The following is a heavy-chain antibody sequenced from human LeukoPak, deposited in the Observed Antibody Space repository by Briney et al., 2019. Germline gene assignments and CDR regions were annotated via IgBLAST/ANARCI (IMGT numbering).Heavy chain of an antibody. CDR1: GLSVSNYD. Sequence: GGSLRLSCAASGLSVSNYDINWVRQAPGKGLEWVSYISGVSSSISYEDSVKGRFTISRDNAKNSMFLQMNSLRVEETAVYYCARGRFGSGIDHWGQGTLVTVSS. CDR3: ARGRFGSGIDH. J-gene: IGHJ5*02. D-gene: IGHD3-10*01. V-gene: IGHV3-48*01. CDR2: ISGVSSSI.